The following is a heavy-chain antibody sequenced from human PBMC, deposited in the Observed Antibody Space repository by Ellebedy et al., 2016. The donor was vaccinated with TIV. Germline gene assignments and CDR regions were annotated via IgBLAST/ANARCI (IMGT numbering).Heavy chain of an antibody. CDR2: TYSGGTT. V-gene: IGHV3-66*01. CDR1: GFTVTSNY. J-gene: IGHJ4*02. Sequence: GESLKISCTASGFTVTSNYMNWIRQAPGKGLEWVSVTYSGGTTYYADSVKGRFIISRDNSKNTLYLQMNSLRAEDTAVYYCTKDRSYNTPYYFDYWGQGTLVTVSS. D-gene: IGHD1-1*01. CDR3: TKDRSYNTPYYFDY.